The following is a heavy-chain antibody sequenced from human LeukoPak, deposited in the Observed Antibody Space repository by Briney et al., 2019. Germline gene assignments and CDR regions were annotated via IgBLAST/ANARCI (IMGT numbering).Heavy chain of an antibody. CDR1: GFTFSKYW. D-gene: IGHD6-19*01. Sequence: PGGSLRPSCAASGFTFSKYWMLWVRQAPGKALESVSRINTDGTVTTYADSVKGRFTVSRDNADNTMFLQMNSVRDEDTAVYYCATKQWLAPPPDSWGQGTPVTVSS. J-gene: IGHJ4*02. CDR2: INTDGTVT. CDR3: ATKQWLAPPPDS. V-gene: IGHV3-74*01.